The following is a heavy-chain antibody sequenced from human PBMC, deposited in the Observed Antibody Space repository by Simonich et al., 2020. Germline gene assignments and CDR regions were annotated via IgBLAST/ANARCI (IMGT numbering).Heavy chain of an antibody. Sequence: EVQLVESGGGLVKPRGSLRLSCAASGFTFSSYSMNWVRQAPGKGLEWVSSISSSSSYIYYADSVKGRFTIARDNAKNSLYLQMNSLRAEDTAVYYCARANERDYWGQGTLVTVSS. CDR1: GFTFSSYS. J-gene: IGHJ4*02. V-gene: IGHV3-21*01. CDR2: ISSSSSYI. CDR3: ARANERDY. D-gene: IGHD1-1*01.